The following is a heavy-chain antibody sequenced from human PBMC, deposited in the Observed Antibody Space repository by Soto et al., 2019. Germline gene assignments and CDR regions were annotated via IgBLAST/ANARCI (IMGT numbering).Heavy chain of an antibody. Sequence: EEQLVETGGKLVQPGGSLRLSCVVSGFTVSSNYMSWVRQAPGGGLEWVSSIYGGGDTFYADSVKGRFTISKDSSKNTLYLQMSSLKADDSAVYYCARDRWGWEKGGYPHSNGMIVWGQGTTVTVSS. CDR2: IYGGGDT. CDR1: GFTVSSNY. V-gene: IGHV3-53*02. J-gene: IGHJ6*02. D-gene: IGHD5-12*01. CDR3: ARDRWGWEKGGYPHSNGMIV.